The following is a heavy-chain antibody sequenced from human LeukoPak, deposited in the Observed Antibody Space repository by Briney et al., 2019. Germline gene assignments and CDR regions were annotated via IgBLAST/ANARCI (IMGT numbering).Heavy chain of an antibody. Sequence: SETLSLTCTVSGGSFSSYYWNWIRQPPGKGPEWIGYISYIGNTNYNPSLKSRVSISVDTSKNQVSLDLTSVTAADTALYYCARGGIVGSRTNWFDPWGQGTLVTVSS. CDR2: ISYIGNT. J-gene: IGHJ5*02. V-gene: IGHV4-59*01. D-gene: IGHD1-26*01. CDR1: GGSFSSYY. CDR3: ARGGIVGSRTNWFDP.